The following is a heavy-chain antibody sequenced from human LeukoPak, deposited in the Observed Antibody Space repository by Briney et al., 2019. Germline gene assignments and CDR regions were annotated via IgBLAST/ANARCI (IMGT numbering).Heavy chain of an antibody. CDR1: GVTFTNYA. CDR2: ITNSGNSK. J-gene: IGHJ4*02. CDR3: ARTRSSGYLIFDY. D-gene: IGHD3-22*01. Sequence: GGSLRLSCAASGVTFTNYAMTWVRQAPGKGLEWVSYITNSGNSKSYADSVKGRFTISRDNTKNSLYLQMNGLRAEDTAVYYCARTRSSGYLIFDYWGQGILVTVSS. V-gene: IGHV3-48*01.